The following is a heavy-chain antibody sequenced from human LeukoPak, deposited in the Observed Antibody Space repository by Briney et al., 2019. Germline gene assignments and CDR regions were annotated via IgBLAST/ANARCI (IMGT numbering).Heavy chain of an antibody. V-gene: IGHV1-18*01. D-gene: IGHD1-7*01. J-gene: IGHJ4*02. Sequence: ASVKVSCKASGYTFTSYGISWVRQDPGQGLEWMGWISAYNSNTNYAQKLQGRVTMTTDTSTSTAYMELRSLRSDDTAVYYCARSTTGTIIDYWGQGTLVTVSS. CDR3: ARSTTGTIIDY. CDR1: GYTFTSYG. CDR2: ISAYNSNT.